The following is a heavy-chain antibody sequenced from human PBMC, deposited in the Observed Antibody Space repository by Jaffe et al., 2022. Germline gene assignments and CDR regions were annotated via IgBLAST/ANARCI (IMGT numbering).Heavy chain of an antibody. CDR1: GFTFSSYW. Sequence: EVQLVESGGGLVQPGGSLRLSCAASGFTFSSYWMSWVRQAPGKGLEWVANIKQDGSEKYYVDSVKGRFTISRDNAKNSLYLQMNSLRAEDTAVYYCARDFTYYDFWSGTFDYWGQGTLVTVSS. CDR3: ARDFTYYDFWSGTFDY. J-gene: IGHJ4*02. CDR2: IKQDGSEK. V-gene: IGHV3-7*01. D-gene: IGHD3-3*01.